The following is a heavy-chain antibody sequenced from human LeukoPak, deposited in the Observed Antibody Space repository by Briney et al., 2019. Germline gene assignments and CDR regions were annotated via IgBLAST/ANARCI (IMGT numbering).Heavy chain of an antibody. CDR1: GFTFSTYP. V-gene: IGHV3-23*01. D-gene: IGHD3-10*01. CDR2: ISERGGST. J-gene: IGHJ4*02. Sequence: PGGSLRLSCAASGFTFSTYPMSWVRQAPGKGLEWVSYISERGGSTSYADSVKGRFTISRDTSLNTLYLQMTSLRAEDTAVYFCAKRGIVIRGILVIGYHQEAYHYDYWGQGVLVTVSS. CDR3: AKRGIVIRGILVIGYHQEAYHYDY.